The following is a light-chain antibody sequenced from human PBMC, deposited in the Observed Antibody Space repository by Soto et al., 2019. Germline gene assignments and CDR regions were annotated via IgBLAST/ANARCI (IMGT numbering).Light chain of an antibody. CDR3: QEYNEYPYT. J-gene: IGKJ2*01. CDR1: QSVSNW. CDR2: RAS. Sequence: DIQMTQSPSTLSASVGDRVTITCRASQSVSNWLAWYRQKPGKAPKLLIYRASSLESGVPSRFSGSGSGTEFTLTISSLQPDDFATYYCQEYNEYPYTFGQGTKLEIK. V-gene: IGKV1-5*03.